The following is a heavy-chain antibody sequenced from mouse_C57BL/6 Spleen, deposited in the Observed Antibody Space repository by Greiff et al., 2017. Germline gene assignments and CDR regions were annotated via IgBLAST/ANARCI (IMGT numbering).Heavy chain of an antibody. Sequence: QVHVKQPGAELVKPGASVKLSCKASGYTFTSYWMHWVKQRPGQGLEWIGMIHPNSGSTNYNEKFKSKATLTVDKSSSTAYMQLSSLTSEDSAVYYCASERWFPKAMDYWGQGTSVTVSS. CDR2: IHPNSGST. CDR3: ASERWFPKAMDY. CDR1: GYTFTSYW. J-gene: IGHJ4*01. V-gene: IGHV1-64*01. D-gene: IGHD2-3*01.